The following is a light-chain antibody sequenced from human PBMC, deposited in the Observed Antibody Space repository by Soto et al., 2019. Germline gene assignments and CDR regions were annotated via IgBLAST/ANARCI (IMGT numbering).Light chain of an antibody. V-gene: IGKV2-28*01. J-gene: IGKJ4*01. CDR2: LGS. CDR1: QSLLHSNGYNY. Sequence: DIVMTQSPLSLPVTPGEPASISCRSSQSLLHSNGYNYLDWYLQKPGQSPQLLIYLGSNRASGVPDRFSGSGSGTDFILKISRVEAEDVGVYYCMQALQTPLLTFGGGTKVEIK. CDR3: MQALQTPLLT.